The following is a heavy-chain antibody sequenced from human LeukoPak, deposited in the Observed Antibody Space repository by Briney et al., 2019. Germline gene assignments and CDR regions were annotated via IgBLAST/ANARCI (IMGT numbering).Heavy chain of an antibody. CDR1: GFTFSSYG. CDR2: ISASGGST. Sequence: PGGSLRLSCAASGFTFSSYGMSWVRQAPGKGLEWISGISASGGSTYYADSVKGRLTISRDNSKNTLYLQMNSLRADDTAVYYCAKSYRQTLAVAGFEFDYWGQGSLVTVSS. J-gene: IGHJ4*02. D-gene: IGHD6-19*01. CDR3: AKSYRQTLAVAGFEFDY. V-gene: IGHV3-23*01.